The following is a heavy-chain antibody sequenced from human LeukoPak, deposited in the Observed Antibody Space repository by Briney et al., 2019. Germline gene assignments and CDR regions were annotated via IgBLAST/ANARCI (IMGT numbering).Heavy chain of an antibody. J-gene: IGHJ4*02. CDR2: IYSGGST. D-gene: IGHD6-19*01. V-gene: IGHV3-66*01. CDR1: GFTFSSSS. Sequence: GGSLRLSCAAFGFTFSSSSMNWVRQAPGKGLEWVSVIYSGGSTYYADSVKGRFTISRDNSKNTLYLQMNSLRAEDTAVYYCARVASGWYRSDYWGQGTLVTVSS. CDR3: ARVASGWYRSDY.